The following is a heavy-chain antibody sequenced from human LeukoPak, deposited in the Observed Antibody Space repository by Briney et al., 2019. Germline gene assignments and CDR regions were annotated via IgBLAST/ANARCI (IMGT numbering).Heavy chain of an antibody. J-gene: IGHJ5*02. CDR2: INPNSGGT. Sequence: GASVKVSCTASGYTFTGYYMHWVRQAPGQGLEWMGWINPNSGGTNYAQKFQGRVTMTRDTSISTAYMELSRLRSDDTAVYYCARFPWRTYYYDSSGFPWGQGTLVTVSS. D-gene: IGHD3-22*01. CDR1: GYTFTGYY. CDR3: ARFPWRTYYYDSSGFP. V-gene: IGHV1-2*02.